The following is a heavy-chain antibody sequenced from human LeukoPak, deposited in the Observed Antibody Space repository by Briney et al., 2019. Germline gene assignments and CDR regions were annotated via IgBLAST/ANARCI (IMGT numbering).Heavy chain of an antibody. D-gene: IGHD2-2*01. CDR2: IYTSGST. Sequence: SETLSLTCTVSGVSISSYYWSWIRQPAGKGLEWIGRIYTSGSTNYNPSLKSRVTMSVDTSTNQFSLKLSSVTAADTAVYYCARIRYCSSTSCYAGVHCFDPWGQGTLVTVSS. V-gene: IGHV4-4*07. CDR3: ARIRYCSSTSCYAGVHCFDP. CDR1: GVSISSYY. J-gene: IGHJ5*02.